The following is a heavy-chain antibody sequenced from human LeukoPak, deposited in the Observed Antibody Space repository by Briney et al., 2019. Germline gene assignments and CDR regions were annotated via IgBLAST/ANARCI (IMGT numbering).Heavy chain of an antibody. CDR3: VSELIPASGTWWFDA. CDR1: VFTFYSNE. V-gene: IGHV3-48*03. Sequence: GGSLTLSSADSVFTFYSNERKWARQAPGKGLEWVGYISGSGTDIYYADSVRGRFTISRANSEDSLYLQEISISTQDTQVYYGVSELIPASGTWWFDASGQGTLVTVSS. D-gene: IGHD1-26*01. CDR2: ISGSGTDI. J-gene: IGHJ5*02.